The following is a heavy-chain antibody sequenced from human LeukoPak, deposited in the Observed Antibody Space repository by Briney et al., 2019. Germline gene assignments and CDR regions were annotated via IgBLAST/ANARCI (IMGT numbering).Heavy chain of an antibody. CDR2: ISSNGGST. D-gene: IGHD3-22*01. CDR3: VKDGLYYYDSSGSLFNN. CDR1: GFTFSSYA. V-gene: IGHV3-64D*06. J-gene: IGHJ4*02. Sequence: GGSLRLSCSASGFTFSSYAMSWVRQAPGKGLEYVSAISSNGGSTYYADSVKGRFTISRDNSRNTLHLQMSSLRAEDTAVYYCVKDGLYYYDSSGSLFNNWGQGTLVTVSS.